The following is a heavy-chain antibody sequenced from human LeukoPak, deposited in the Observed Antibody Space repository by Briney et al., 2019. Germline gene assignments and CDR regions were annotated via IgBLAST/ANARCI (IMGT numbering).Heavy chain of an antibody. CDR2: ISGSGGST. CDR3: ARPLMYYYGSETYFWFDP. Sequence: GGSLRLSCAASGFTFSSYAMSWVRQAPGKGLEWVSAISGSGGSTYYADSVKGRFTISRDNVKNSLYLQMNSLRAEDTAVYYCARPLMYYYGSETYFWFDPWGQGTPVTVSS. V-gene: IGHV3-23*01. CDR1: GFTFSSYA. D-gene: IGHD3-10*01. J-gene: IGHJ5*02.